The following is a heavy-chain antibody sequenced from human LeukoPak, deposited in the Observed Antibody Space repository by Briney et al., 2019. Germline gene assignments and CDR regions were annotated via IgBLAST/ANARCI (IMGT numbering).Heavy chain of an antibody. CDR1: GFTFSSYW. CDR2: IKQDGSEK. D-gene: IGHD5-12*01. V-gene: IGHV3-7*03. CDR3: AKGGYLGPWDY. Sequence: GGSLRLSCAASGFTFSSYWMSWVRQAPGKGLEWVANIKQDGSEKYYVDSVKGRFTISRDNAKNSLYLQMNSLRAEDTAVYYCAKGGYLGPWDYWGQGTLVTVSS. J-gene: IGHJ4*02.